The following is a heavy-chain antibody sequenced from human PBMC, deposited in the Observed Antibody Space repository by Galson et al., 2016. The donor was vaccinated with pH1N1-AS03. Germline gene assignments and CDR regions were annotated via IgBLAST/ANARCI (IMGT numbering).Heavy chain of an antibody. V-gene: IGHV5-51*01. J-gene: IGHJ5*01. Sequence: QSGAEVKKPGESLKISCKASASTFANYWIVWVRQMPGKGLEWMEIMYPANFDTRYSPSFQDHVTISADTSINTAYLQWSSLRASDTAMYYCARRISVTGREFDSWGQGTLVTVSS. D-gene: IGHD6-19*01. CDR2: MYPANFDT. CDR3: ARRISVTGREFDS. CDR1: ASTFANYW.